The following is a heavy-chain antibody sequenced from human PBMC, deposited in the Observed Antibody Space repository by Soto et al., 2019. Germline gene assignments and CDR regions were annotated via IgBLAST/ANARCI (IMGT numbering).Heavy chain of an antibody. CDR3: AKDESAYGDYVFELFGMDV. J-gene: IGHJ6*02. Sequence: GGSLRLSCAASGFTFSSYAMSWVRQAPGKGLEWVSAISGSGGSTYYADSVKGRFTISRDNSKNTLYLQMNSLRAEDTAVYYCAKDESAYGDYVFELFGMDVWGQGTTVTVSS. CDR2: ISGSGGST. V-gene: IGHV3-23*01. D-gene: IGHD4-17*01. CDR1: GFTFSSYA.